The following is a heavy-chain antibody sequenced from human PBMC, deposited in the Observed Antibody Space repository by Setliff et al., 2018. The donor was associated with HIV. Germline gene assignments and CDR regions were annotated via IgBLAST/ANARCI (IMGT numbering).Heavy chain of an antibody. V-gene: IGHV3-30*07. CDR3: ARVWKSNGLNQYFQN. CDR2: ISYDGSRI. CDR1: GFTFSTFA. J-gene: IGHJ1*01. Sequence: GGSLRLSCAASGFTFSTFAMHWVRQAPGKGLEWVSVISYDGSRISYADSVRGRFTISRDNSKNTLCLQMNSLRAEDTAVYYCARVWKSNGLNQYFQNWGQGTLVTVSS. D-gene: IGHD6-19*01.